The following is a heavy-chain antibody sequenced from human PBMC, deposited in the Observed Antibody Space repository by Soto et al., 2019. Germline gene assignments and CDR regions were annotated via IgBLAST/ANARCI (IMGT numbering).Heavy chain of an antibody. CDR1: GFTFSSYW. V-gene: IGHV3-74*01. CDR2: INSDGSST. D-gene: IGHD2-15*01. J-gene: IGHJ4*02. Sequence: GGSLRLSCAASGFTFSSYWMHWVRQAPGKGLVWVSRINSDGSSTGYADSVKGRFAISRDNAKNTLYLQMNSLRAEDRAVYYCARENPFDFGVVAATSSNFDYWGQGTLVTVSS. CDR3: ARENPFDFGVVAATSSNFDY.